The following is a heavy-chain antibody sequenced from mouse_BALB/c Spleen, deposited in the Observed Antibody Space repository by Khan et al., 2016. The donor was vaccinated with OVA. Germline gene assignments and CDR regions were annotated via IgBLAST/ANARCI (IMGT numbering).Heavy chain of an antibody. CDR2: IYHGDGNT. Sequence: QVQLQQSGAELVRPGSSVKIYCQASGHALRSYRMNWLTQRPGQCLDRIGQIYHGDGNTHYNGNFKGKATLTADKSSSTAYMQLNSLTSEDSAVYFCASFSCRLANWRLGNLVTGSA. CDR3: ASFSCRLAN. D-gene: IGHD6-1*01. V-gene: IGHV1-80*01. J-gene: IGHJ3*01. CDR1: GHALRSYR.